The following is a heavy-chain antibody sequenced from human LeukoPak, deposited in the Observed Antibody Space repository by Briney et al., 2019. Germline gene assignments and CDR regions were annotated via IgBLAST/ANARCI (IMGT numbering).Heavy chain of an antibody. D-gene: IGHD3-22*01. CDR1: GFXFSSYW. CDR3: ASVGGSGYYSDY. CDR2: INSDGSDT. Sequence: PGGSLRLSCAASGFXFSSYWIHWVRQAPGKGLVWVSRINSDGSDTTYADSVKGRFTVSRDNAKNTLYLQMNSLRDEDTAVYYCASVGGSGYYSDYWGQGTLVTVSS. J-gene: IGHJ4*02. V-gene: IGHV3-74*01.